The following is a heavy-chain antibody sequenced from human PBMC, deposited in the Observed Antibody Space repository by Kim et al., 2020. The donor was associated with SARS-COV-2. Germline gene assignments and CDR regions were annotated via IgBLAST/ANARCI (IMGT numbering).Heavy chain of an antibody. V-gene: IGHV3-11*01. J-gene: IGHJ5*02. Sequence: RYYADSVKGRFTNSRDNAKNSLYLQMNSLRAEDTAVYYCCMVRGENWFDPWGQGTLVTVSS. CDR3: CMVRGENWFDP. CDR2: R. D-gene: IGHD3-10*01.